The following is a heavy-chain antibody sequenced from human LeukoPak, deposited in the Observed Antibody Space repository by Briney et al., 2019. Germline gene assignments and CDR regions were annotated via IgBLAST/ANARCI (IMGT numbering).Heavy chain of an antibody. Sequence: GGSLRLSCVASGFPFSAYAMSWVRQAPGKGLEWVSSFSGSGGSTYYADSVKGRFTISRDNSKNTLYLQMISLRAEDTAVYYCAKSGYNRFDYWGQGTLVTVSS. V-gene: IGHV3-23*01. J-gene: IGHJ4*02. D-gene: IGHD5-24*01. CDR2: FSGSGGST. CDR1: GFPFSAYA. CDR3: AKSGYNRFDY.